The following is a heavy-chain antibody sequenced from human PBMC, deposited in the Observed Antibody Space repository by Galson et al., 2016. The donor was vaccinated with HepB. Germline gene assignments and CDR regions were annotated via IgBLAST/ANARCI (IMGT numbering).Heavy chain of an antibody. D-gene: IGHD6-13*01. Sequence: SVKVSCKASGYTFTSYAMHWVRQAPEQRLEWMGWINAGNNNTKYSQKFQGRVTITRDTSASTVYMELSSLRSEDTAVVYWARDHGSSWNYYFDHWGQGTLVTVSS. CDR1: GYTFTSYA. CDR2: INAGNNNT. V-gene: IGHV1-3*01. J-gene: IGHJ4*02. CDR3: ARDHGSSWNYYFDH.